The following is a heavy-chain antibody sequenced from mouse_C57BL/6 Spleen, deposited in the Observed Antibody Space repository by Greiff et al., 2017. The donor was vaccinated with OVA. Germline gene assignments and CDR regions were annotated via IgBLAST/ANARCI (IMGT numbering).Heavy chain of an antibody. D-gene: IGHD1-1*01. CDR3: AMHYYGSSGYCDY. Sequence: VQLQQPGAELVRPGSSVKLSCKASGYTFTSYWMHWVKQRPIQGLEWIGNIEPSDSETHYNQKFKDKATLTVDKSSSTAYMQLSSLTSEDSAVYYCAMHYYGSSGYCDYWGQGTTLTVSS. CDR2: IEPSDSET. V-gene: IGHV1-52*01. J-gene: IGHJ2*01. CDR1: GYTFTSYW.